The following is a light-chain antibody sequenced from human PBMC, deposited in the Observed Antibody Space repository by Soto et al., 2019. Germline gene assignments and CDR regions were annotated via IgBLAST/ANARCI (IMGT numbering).Light chain of an antibody. Sequence: QAVVTQPASVSGSPGQSITISCAGTSSDIGGSNYVSWYQQHPGKAPKLMIYGVSNRPSGVSNRFSGSKSGNTAYLPISGLQAEDEADYFCYSSRSSSSTFYVFGTGTKVTVL. CDR2: GVS. V-gene: IGLV2-14*03. J-gene: IGLJ1*01. CDR3: YSSRSSSSTFYV. CDR1: SSDIGGSNY.